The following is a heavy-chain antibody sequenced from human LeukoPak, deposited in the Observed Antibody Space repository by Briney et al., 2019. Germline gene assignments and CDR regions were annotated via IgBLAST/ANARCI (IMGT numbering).Heavy chain of an antibody. J-gene: IGHJ4*02. CDR3: AREGYYESSGYY. D-gene: IGHD3-22*01. CDR1: GFTFSSYA. V-gene: IGHV3-30-3*01. Sequence: AGGSLRLSCAASGFTFSSYAMHWVRQAPGKGLEWVAVISYDGSNKYYADSVKGRFTISRDNSKNTLYLQMNSLRAEDTAVYYCAREGYYESSGYYWGQGTLVTVSS. CDR2: ISYDGSNK.